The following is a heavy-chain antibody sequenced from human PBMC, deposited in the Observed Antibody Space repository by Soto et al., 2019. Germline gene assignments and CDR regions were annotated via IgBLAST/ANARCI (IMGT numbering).Heavy chain of an antibody. CDR2: LSYSGST. CDR1: GGSTSSYY. CDR3: ATSSGKTGTSYES. J-gene: IGHJ4*02. Sequence: QVQLQESGPGLVKPSETLSLTCTVSGGSTSSYYWSWFRQPPGEGLEWIGSLSYSGSTNYNPSLRSRISISVDTPKNHFSLKLSSVTAADAAVYYCATSSGKTGTSYESWGQGTLVLVSS. V-gene: IGHV4-59*01. D-gene: IGHD1-1*01.